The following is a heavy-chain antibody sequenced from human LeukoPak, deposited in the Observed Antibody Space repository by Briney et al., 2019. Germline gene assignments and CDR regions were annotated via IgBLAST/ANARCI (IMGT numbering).Heavy chain of an antibody. D-gene: IGHD6-13*01. V-gene: IGHV1-46*01. CDR3: ARDPPIAAAGIDY. Sequence: ASVKVSCKASGYTFSGYYVHWVRQAPGQGLEWMGIINPSGGSTSYAQKFQGRVTMTRDMSTSTVYMELSSLRSEDTAVYYCARDPPIAAAGIDYWGQGTLVTVSS. CDR2: INPSGGST. J-gene: IGHJ4*02. CDR1: GYTFSGYY.